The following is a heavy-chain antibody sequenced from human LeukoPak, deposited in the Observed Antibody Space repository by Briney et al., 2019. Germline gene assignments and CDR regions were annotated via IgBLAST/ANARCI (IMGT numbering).Heavy chain of an antibody. CDR1: GGSISSYY. Sequence: SETLSLTCSVSGGSISSYYWSWIRQPPGKGLEWIGYIYYSGGTNYNPSLKSRVTISVDTSKNQFSLKLSSVTAADTAVYYCARGSGGVTRVDYWGQGTLVTVSS. D-gene: IGHD2-21*02. V-gene: IGHV4-59*01. CDR3: ARGSGGVTRVDY. J-gene: IGHJ4*02. CDR2: IYYSGGT.